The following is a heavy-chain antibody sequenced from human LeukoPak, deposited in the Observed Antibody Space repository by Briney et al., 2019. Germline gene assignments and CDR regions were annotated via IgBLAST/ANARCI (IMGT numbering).Heavy chain of an antibody. J-gene: IGHJ4*02. CDR3: AKGRTFTSRYYHDSSGYPFDY. V-gene: IGHV3-23*01. CDR1: GFTFSSYA. CDR2: ISGSGGST. D-gene: IGHD3-22*01. Sequence: GGSLRLSCAASGFTFSSYAMSWVRQAPGKGLEWVSAISGSGGSTYYADSVKGRFTISRDNSKNTLYLQMNSLRAEDTAVYYCAKGRTFTSRYYHDSSGYPFDYWGQGTLVTVSS.